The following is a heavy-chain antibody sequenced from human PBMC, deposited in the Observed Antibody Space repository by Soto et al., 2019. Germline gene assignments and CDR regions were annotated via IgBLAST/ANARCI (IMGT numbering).Heavy chain of an antibody. D-gene: IGHD2-15*01. CDR3: ARSQGGSSSLDIYYYYYYGMDV. Sequence: QVQLVQSGAEVKKPGSSVKVSCKAPGGTFSSYAISWVRQAPGQGLEWMGGIIPIFGTAKYAQKLQGRGTITADESTSTGYMELSSLRSEDTAVYYCARSQGGSSSLDIYYYYYYGMDVWGQGTTVTVSS. CDR2: IIPIFGTA. V-gene: IGHV1-69*01. CDR1: GGTFSSYA. J-gene: IGHJ6*02.